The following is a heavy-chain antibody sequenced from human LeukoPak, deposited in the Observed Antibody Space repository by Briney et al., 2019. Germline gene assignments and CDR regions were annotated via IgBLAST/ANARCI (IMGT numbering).Heavy chain of an antibody. D-gene: IGHD3-16*01. CDR2: FDPEDGET. CDR3: AKMWRVGGVTTLDY. V-gene: IGHV1-24*01. Sequence: ASVKVSCKVSGYTLTELSMHWVRQAPGKGLEWMGGFDPEDGETIYAQKFQGRVTMTEDTSTDTAYMELSSLRSEDTAVYYCAKMWRVGGVTTLDYWGQGTLVTVDS. J-gene: IGHJ4*02. CDR1: GYTLTELS.